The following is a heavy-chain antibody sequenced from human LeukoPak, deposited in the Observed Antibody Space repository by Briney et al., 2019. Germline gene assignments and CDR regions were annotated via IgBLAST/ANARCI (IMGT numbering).Heavy chain of an antibody. CDR1: GYSSTSYW. Sequence: GASLKISCKGSGYSSTSYWIGWVRQMPGKGLEWMGIIYPGDSDTRYSPSFQGQVTISADKSISTAYLQWSSLKASDTAMYYCARASGEMATITGWFDPWGQGTLVTVSS. CDR2: IYPGDSDT. CDR3: ARASGEMATITGWFDP. J-gene: IGHJ5*02. D-gene: IGHD5-24*01. V-gene: IGHV5-51*01.